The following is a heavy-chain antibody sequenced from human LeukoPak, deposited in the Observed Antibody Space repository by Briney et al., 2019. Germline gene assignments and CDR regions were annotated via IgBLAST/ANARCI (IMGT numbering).Heavy chain of an antibody. J-gene: IGHJ4*02. CDR3: GNLGYSD. D-gene: IGHD5-12*01. CDR2: IKNDGSDK. V-gene: IGHV3-7*01. CDR1: GFTFNSYA. Sequence: SLSFCCAASGFTFNSYAMHWVRPAPGKALERVATIKNDGSDKYFVDSVEGRFTLSRHNANKSVYLQMNSLRVEDTAVYYCGNLGYSDGGQGSLVTVSS.